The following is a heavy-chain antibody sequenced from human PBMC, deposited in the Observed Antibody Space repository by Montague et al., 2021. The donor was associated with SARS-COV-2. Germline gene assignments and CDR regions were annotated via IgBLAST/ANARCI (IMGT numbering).Heavy chain of an antibody. CDR3: ASMVRAQVYYFDY. D-gene: IGHD3-10*01. V-gene: IGHV4-39*01. CDR2: IFYSGST. CDR1: GGSIGSSSYY. Sequence: SETLSLTCTVSGGSIGSSSYYWGWIRQSPGKGLEWIGSIFYSGSTDYNPSLKSRVTISVDTSKNQFSLKLSSVTAADTAVYYCASMVRAQVYYFDYWGQGTLVTVSS. J-gene: IGHJ4*02.